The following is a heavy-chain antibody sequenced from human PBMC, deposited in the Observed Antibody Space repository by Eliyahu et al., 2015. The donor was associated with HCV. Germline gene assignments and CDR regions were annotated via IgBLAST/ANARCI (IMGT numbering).Heavy chain of an antibody. V-gene: IGHV4-59*01. D-gene: IGHD6-19*01. Sequence: QVQLQESGPGLVKPSEPLSLTCXXXGGSXXSXYWSWXRQPPGKGLQWIGFIYYSGSTNHXPPLKSRVTISVDTSKNQFSLKLSSVTAADTAVYYCASGGGGVPVAGTGGWFDPWGQGTLVTVSS. CDR3: ASGGGGVPVAGTGGWFDP. CDR2: IYYSGST. CDR1: GGSXXSXY. J-gene: IGHJ5*02.